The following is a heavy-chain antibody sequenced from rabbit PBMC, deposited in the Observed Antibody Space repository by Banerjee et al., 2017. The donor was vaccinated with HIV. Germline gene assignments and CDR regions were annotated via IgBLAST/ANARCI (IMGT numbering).Heavy chain of an antibody. V-gene: IGHV1S45*01. D-gene: IGHD4-2*01. CDR3: ARVYDGSGWYFHL. CDR1: GFSFSNKAV. Sequence: QEQLVESGGGLVRPEGSLKLSCTASGFSFSNKAVMCWVRQAPGKGLQWIACITAGSSGSTYYASWAKGRFTISKTSSTTVTLQMTSLTAADTATYYCARVYDGSGWYFHLWGPGTLVTVS. J-gene: IGHJ4*01. CDR2: ITAGSSGST.